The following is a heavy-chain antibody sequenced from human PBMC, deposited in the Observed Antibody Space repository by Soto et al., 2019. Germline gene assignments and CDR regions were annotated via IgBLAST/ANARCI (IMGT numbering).Heavy chain of an antibody. CDR3: AKDVVVGATTGLGDYYYYYGMDV. Sequence: GGSLRLSCAASGFTFSSHGMHWVRRAPGKGLEWVAVISYDGSNKYYADSVKGRFTISRDNSKNTLYLQMNSLRAEDTAVYYCAKDVVVGATTGLGDYYYYYGMDVWGQGTTVTVSS. V-gene: IGHV3-30*18. CDR1: GFTFSSHG. CDR2: ISYDGSNK. D-gene: IGHD1-26*01. J-gene: IGHJ6*02.